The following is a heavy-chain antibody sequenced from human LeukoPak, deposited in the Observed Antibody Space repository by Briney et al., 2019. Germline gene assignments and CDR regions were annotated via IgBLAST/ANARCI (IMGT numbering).Heavy chain of an antibody. CDR2: ISSSSTI. D-gene: IGHD3-22*01. J-gene: IGHJ4*02. V-gene: IGHV3-48*01. Sequence: GGSLRLSCAASGFTFSSYSMTWVRQAPGKGLEWVSYISSSSTIYYADSVKGRFTISRDNAKNSLYLQMNSLRAEDTAVYYCARDEGYYDSSGSFDYWGQGTLVTVSS. CDR1: GFTFSSYS. CDR3: ARDEGYYDSSGSFDY.